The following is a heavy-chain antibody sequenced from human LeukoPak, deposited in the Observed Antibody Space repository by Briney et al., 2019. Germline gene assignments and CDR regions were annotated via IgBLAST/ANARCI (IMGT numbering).Heavy chain of an antibody. CDR1: GGSISSSNW. CDR2: IYHSGST. Sequence: SETLSLTCAVSGGSISSSNWWSWVRQPPGKGLEWIGEIYHSGSTNYTPPLKSRVTISVDKSKNQFSLKLSSVTAADTAVYYWARYGAGSGSTKRRYNWFDPWGQGTLVTVSS. D-gene: IGHD3-10*01. CDR3: ARYGAGSGSTKRRYNWFDP. V-gene: IGHV4-4*02. J-gene: IGHJ5*02.